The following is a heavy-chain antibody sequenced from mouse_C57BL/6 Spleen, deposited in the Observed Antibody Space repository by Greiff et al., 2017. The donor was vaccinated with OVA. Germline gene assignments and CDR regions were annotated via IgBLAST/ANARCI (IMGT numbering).Heavy chain of an antibody. V-gene: IGHV1-85*01. CDR3: ARPTMVTTRYYFDY. J-gene: IGHJ2*01. CDR1: GYTFTSYD. Sequence: QVQLKQSGPELVKPGASVKLSCKASGYTFTSYDINWVKQRPGQGLEWIGWIYPRDGSTKYNEKFKGKATLTVDTSSSTAYLELHSLTSEDSAVYFCARPTMVTTRYYFDYWGQGTTLTVSS. CDR2: IYPRDGST. D-gene: IGHD2-2*01.